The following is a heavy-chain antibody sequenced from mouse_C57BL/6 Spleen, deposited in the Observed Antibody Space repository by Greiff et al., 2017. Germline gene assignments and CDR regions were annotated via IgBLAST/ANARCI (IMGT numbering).Heavy chain of an antibody. Sequence: QVQLKQSGPGLVQPSQSLSITCTVSGFSLTSYGVHWVRQPPGKGLEWLGVIGSGGSSAYNAAFISRLGISNNNAKSQVFFKRNSLQADDTAIYCGAKAGAGAIDYWGQGTSVTVSS. V-gene: IGHV2-4*01. CDR3: AKAGAGAIDY. J-gene: IGHJ4*01. CDR2: IGSGGSS. CDR1: GFSLTSYG.